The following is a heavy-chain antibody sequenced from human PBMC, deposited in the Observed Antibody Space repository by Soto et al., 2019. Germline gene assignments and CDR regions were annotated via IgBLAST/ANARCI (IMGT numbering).Heavy chain of an antibody. J-gene: IGHJ3*02. V-gene: IGHV4-59*08. Sequence: SETLSLTCTVSGGSISSYYWSWIRQPPGKGLEWIGYIYYSGSTNYNPSLKSRVTISVDTSKNQFSLKLSSVTAADTAVYYCARHTVTTLVAFDIWGQGTMVTVSS. CDR2: IYYSGST. D-gene: IGHD4-17*01. CDR1: GGSISSYY. CDR3: ARHTVTTLVAFDI.